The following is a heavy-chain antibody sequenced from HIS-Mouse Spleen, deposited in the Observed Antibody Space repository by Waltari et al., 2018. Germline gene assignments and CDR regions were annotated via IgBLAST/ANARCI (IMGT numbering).Heavy chain of an antibody. CDR1: GFTFSSYW. D-gene: IGHD5-12*01. J-gene: IGHJ5*02. Sequence: EVQLVESGGGLVQPGGSLRLSCAASGFTFSSYWMSWVRQAPGEGLEWGAKIRQDGSEKYYVDSVKGRFTISRDNAKNSLYLQMNSLRAEDTAVYYCARERRGPGWFDPWGQGTLVTVSS. CDR3: ARERRGPGWFDP. CDR2: IRQDGSEK. V-gene: IGHV3-7*01.